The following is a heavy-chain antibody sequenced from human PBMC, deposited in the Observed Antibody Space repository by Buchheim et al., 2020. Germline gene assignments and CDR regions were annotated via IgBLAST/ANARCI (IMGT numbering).Heavy chain of an antibody. J-gene: IGHJ4*02. D-gene: IGHD5-18*01. CDR3: AGGRGYSYGFQSYYFDY. CDR2: IYYSGSI. Sequence: QVQLQESGPGLVKPSETLSLTCTVSGGSISSYYWSWIRQPPGKGLEWIGYIYYSGSINYNPSLKSRVTISVDTSKNQFTLKLSSVTAADTAVYYCAGGRGYSYGFQSYYFDYWGQGTL. CDR1: GGSISSYY. V-gene: IGHV4-59*01.